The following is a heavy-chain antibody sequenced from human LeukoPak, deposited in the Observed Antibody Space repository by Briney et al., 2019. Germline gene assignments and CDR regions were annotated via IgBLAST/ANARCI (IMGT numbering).Heavy chain of an antibody. CDR1: GYTFTSYD. J-gene: IGHJ4*02. V-gene: IGHV1-8*03. D-gene: IGHD4/OR15-4a*01. CDR3: ARDANEWGYFNY. CDR2: MNPNSLNT. Sequence: ASVKVSCKASGYTFTSYDINWVRQAPGQGLEWMGWMNPNSLNTGYAQRFQGRITLTRNTSIGTAYMELRSLRSDDTAVYYCARDANEWGYFNYWGQGTLVTVSS.